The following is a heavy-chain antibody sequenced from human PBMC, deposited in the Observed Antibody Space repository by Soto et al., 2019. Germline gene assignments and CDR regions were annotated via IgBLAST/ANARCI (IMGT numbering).Heavy chain of an antibody. Sequence: SETLSLTCTVSGGSISSGGYYWSWIRQHPGKGLEWIGYIYYSGSTYYNPSLKSRVTISVDTSKNQFSLKLSSVTAADTAVYYCASSSGAYYYGTDVWGQGTTVTVSS. D-gene: IGHD3-10*01. V-gene: IGHV4-31*03. CDR1: GGSISSGGYY. CDR2: IYYSGST. CDR3: ASSSGAYYYGTDV. J-gene: IGHJ6*02.